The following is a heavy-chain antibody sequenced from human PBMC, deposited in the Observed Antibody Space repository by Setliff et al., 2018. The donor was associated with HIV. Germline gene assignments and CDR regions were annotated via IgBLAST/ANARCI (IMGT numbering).Heavy chain of an antibody. J-gene: IGHJ6*02. CDR3: ARHNVITYAGLLFDYFYYGMDV. Sequence: SETLSLTCVISGGSMGSHYWSWIRQSPGKGLEWIGNIHYTGISDINPSLKRRATISLDRPKIQFSLKLTSVTAADTAVYYCARHNVITYAGLLFDYFYYGMDVWGHGTTVTVSS. CDR1: GGSMGSHY. V-gene: IGHV4-59*11. D-gene: IGHD3-16*01. CDR2: IHYTGIS.